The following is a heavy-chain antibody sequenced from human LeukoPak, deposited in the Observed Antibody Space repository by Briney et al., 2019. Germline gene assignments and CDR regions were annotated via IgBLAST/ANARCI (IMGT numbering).Heavy chain of an antibody. V-gene: IGHV4-4*07. Sequence: SETLSLTCTASGGSISNYYWSWIRQPAGEGLEWIGRIYSNGGTDYNPSLKSRVTMSVDTSKNQFSLKLSSVTAADTAIYYCARGTYGMDVWGQGTTVIVSS. J-gene: IGHJ6*02. CDR1: GGSISNYY. CDR2: IYSNGGT. CDR3: ARGTYGMDV.